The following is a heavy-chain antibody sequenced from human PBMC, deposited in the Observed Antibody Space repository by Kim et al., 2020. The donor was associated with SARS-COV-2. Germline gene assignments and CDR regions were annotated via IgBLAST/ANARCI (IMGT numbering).Heavy chain of an antibody. CDR2: ISSSGSTI. D-gene: IGHD7-27*01. Sequence: GGSLRLSCAASGFTFSSYEMNWVRQAPGKGLEWVSYISSSGSTIYYADSVKGRFTISRDNAKNSLYLQMNSLRAEDTAVYYCARVGKLGIKGLDYWGQGTLVTVSS. CDR3: ARVGKLGIKGLDY. J-gene: IGHJ4*02. V-gene: IGHV3-48*03. CDR1: GFTFSSYE.